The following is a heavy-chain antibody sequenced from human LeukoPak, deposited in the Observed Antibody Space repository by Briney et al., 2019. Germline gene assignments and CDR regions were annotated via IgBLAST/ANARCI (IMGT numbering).Heavy chain of an antibody. V-gene: IGHV3-21*01. Sequence: GGSLRLSCAASGFTFSSYSMNWVRQAPGKGLEWVSFIRSSSTYISYSDSVKGRFTISRDNANNSLYLQMNSLRAEDTAVYYCARDRSLVRGLMGAFDIWGQGTMVIVSS. CDR1: GFTFSSYS. CDR3: ARDRSLVRGLMGAFDI. J-gene: IGHJ3*02. D-gene: IGHD3-10*01. CDR2: IRSSSTYI.